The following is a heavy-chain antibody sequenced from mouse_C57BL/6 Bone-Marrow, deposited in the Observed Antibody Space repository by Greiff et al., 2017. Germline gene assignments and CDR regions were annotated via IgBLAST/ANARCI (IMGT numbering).Heavy chain of an antibody. CDR2: IDPANGNT. CDR1: GFNIKNTY. D-gene: IGHD2-3*01. V-gene: IGHV14-3*01. CDR3: ARAHFYDGYYGYFDY. Sequence: VQLQQSVAELVRPGASVKLSCTASGFNIKNTYMHWVKQRPEQGLEWIGRIDPANGNTKYAPKFQGKATITADTSSNTAYLQLSSLTSEDTAIYCCARAHFYDGYYGYFDYGGQGTTLTVSS. J-gene: IGHJ2*01.